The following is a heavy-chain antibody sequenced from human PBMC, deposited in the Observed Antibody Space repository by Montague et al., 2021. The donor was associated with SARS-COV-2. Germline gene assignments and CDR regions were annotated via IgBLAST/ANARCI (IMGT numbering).Heavy chain of an antibody. Sequence: SKTLSLTCAVYGASFNGYYWTWIRQPPGKGLEWIGEINHSGSTSYNPSLRSRVTISVDTSKNQFSLKLTSVTAADTAVYYCTRRLHGFNRHYFDYWGQGTLVTVSS. CDR3: TRRLHGFNRHYFDY. CDR2: INHSGST. V-gene: IGHV4-34*01. D-gene: IGHD5-24*01. CDR1: GASFNGYY. J-gene: IGHJ4*02.